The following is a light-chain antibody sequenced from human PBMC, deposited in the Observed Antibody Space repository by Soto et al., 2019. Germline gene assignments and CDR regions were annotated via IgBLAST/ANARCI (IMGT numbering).Light chain of an antibody. CDR2: GAS. V-gene: IGKV3-20*01. Sequence: EIVLTQSPGTLSLSPGERATLSCSASQSVSSSYLAWYQQKPGQAPRLLIYGASSRATGIPDRFSGSGSGTDFTLTISRLEPEDFAVYYCQQYGSLLTFGGGTKVDI. CDR3: QQYGSLLT. J-gene: IGKJ4*01. CDR1: QSVSSSY.